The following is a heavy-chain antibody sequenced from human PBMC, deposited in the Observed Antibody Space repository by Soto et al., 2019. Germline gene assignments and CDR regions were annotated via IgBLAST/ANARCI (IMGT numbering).Heavy chain of an antibody. CDR2: ISYDGSNK. Sequence: GGSLRLSCAASGFTFSSYGMHWVRQAPGKGLEGVACISYDGSNKYYADSVKRRFTISRDNSKNTLYLQMNSRRAEDTAVYYCAKVSSGDGHDYWGQGT. V-gene: IGHV3-30*18. CDR3: AKVSSGDGHDY. J-gene: IGHJ4*02. CDR1: GFTFSSYG.